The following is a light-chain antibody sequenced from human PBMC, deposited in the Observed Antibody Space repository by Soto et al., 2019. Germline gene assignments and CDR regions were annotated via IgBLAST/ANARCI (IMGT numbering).Light chain of an antibody. Sequence: QSALTQPASVSGSPEQSITISCTGTSSDVGGYNFVSWYQQHPGKAPKLMIYEVSNRPSGVSNRFSGSKSGNTASLTISGLQAEDEADYYCSSYTSSTPLGYVFGTGTKVTVL. CDR2: EVS. CDR3: SSYTSSTPLGYV. CDR1: SSDVGGYNF. J-gene: IGLJ1*01. V-gene: IGLV2-14*01.